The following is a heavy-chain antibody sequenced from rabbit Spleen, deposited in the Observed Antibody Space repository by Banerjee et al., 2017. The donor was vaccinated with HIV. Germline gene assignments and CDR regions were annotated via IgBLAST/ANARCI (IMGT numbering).Heavy chain of an antibody. D-gene: IGHD6-1*01. J-gene: IGHJ4*01. CDR3: ASGADYAYGGYDL. CDR1: GFSFNINE. Sequence: QEQLEESGGDLVKPEGSLTLTCTASGFSFNINEMCWVRQAPGKRPEWIACIYTGSGSTYYASWVNGRFTISSDNAQSTVDLKMTSLTAADTATYFCASGADYAYGGYDLWGQGTLVTVS. CDR2: IYTGSGST. V-gene: IGHV1S47*01.